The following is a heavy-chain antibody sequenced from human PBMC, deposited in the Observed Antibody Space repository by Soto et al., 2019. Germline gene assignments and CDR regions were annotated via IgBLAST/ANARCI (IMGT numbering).Heavy chain of an antibody. V-gene: IGHV1-69*12. D-gene: IGHD1-20*01. J-gene: IGHJ6*02. Sequence: QVQLVQSGAEVKKPGSSVKVSCKASGGTFSSYAINWVRQAPGQGLEWMGGLIPIFGTADYAQKFQGRVTITADESTSTAYMELSSLRSEDTAVYYCASRITGSPNCYYGMDVWGQGTTVTVSS. CDR2: LIPIFGTA. CDR3: ASRITGSPNCYYGMDV. CDR1: GGTFSSYA.